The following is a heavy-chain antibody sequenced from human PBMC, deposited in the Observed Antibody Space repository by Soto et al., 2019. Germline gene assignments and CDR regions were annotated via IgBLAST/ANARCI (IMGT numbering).Heavy chain of an antibody. D-gene: IGHD6-19*01. V-gene: IGHV1-69*01. CDR1: GDTFSNYA. CDR2: IMSIFGTP. J-gene: IGHJ6*02. Sequence: QVQLMQSGAEVKNPGSSVKVSCTASGDTFSNYAISWVRQAPGQGLEWMGGIMSIFGTPNYAQKFQGRVTITADESTSTAYMELSSLRSEDTSMYYCATTMGPGISVAGDYQYYYGVDDWGQGTTVTVSS. CDR3: ATTMGPGISVAGDYQYYYGVDD.